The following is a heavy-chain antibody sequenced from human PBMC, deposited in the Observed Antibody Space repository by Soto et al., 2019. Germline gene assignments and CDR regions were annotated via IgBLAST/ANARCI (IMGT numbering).Heavy chain of an antibody. CDR3: ARPRGIAPAVWYFDL. CDR2: LYYSGIT. CDR1: GGSISSHY. V-gene: IGHV4-59*08. D-gene: IGHD6-13*01. Sequence: QVQLQESGPGLVKPSETLSLTCTVSGGSISSHYWSWIRQPPGRGLEWIGFLYYSGITDSNPSLKSRVPISPDTSKNQLSLRLSSVTAADTAVYYCARPRGIAPAVWYFDLWGRGTLVTVSS. J-gene: IGHJ2*01.